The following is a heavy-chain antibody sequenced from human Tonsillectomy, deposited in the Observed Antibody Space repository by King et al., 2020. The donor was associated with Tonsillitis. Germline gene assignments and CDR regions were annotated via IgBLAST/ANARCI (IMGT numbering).Heavy chain of an antibody. CDR2: MSTRGSTI. J-gene: IGHJ4*02. D-gene: IGHD7-27*01. V-gene: IGHV3-11*01. CDR3: ARVAGEYFDH. CDR1: GFTFSDSY. Sequence: VQLVESGGTLVRPGGSLRLSCAVSGFTFSDSYMSWIRQAPGKGLEWVSYMSTRGSTISYADSVKGRFTISRDNAKNSLYLQMNSLGAEDTAVYYCARVAGEYFDHWGQGTLVTVAS.